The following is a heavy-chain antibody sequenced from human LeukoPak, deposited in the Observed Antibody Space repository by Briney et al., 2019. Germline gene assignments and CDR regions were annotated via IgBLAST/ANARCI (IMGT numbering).Heavy chain of an antibody. J-gene: IGHJ3*01. V-gene: IGHV3-23*01. Sequence: GGSLRLSCPASGFIFSTTDMGWVRQTPGKGLEWVSAISGRSAATYYADSVTGRFTISRDNSRNTLYLQMHSLRAEDTAIYFCAKGGYFAYDFWGQGAKVTVSP. CDR3: AKGGYFAYDF. CDR1: GFIFSTTD. CDR2: ISGRSAAT. D-gene: IGHD2-2*03.